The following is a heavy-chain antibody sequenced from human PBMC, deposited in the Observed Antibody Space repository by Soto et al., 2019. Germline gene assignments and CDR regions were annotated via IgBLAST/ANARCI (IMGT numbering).Heavy chain of an antibody. V-gene: IGHV3-30*18. CDR2: ISYDGSNK. CDR1: GFTFSSYG. D-gene: IGHD6-19*01. J-gene: IGHJ4*02. CDR3: AKGVVSGYSSGWYLDY. Sequence: VGSLRLSCAASGFTFSSYGMHWVRQAPGKGLEWVAVISYDGSNKYYADSVKGRFTISRDNSKNTLYLQMNSLRAEDTAVYYCAKGVVSGYSSGWYLDYWGQGTLVTVSS.